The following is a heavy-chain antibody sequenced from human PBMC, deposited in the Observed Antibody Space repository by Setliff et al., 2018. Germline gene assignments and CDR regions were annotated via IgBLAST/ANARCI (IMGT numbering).Heavy chain of an antibody. CDR1: GGSISSGGYY. J-gene: IGHJ4*02. Sequence: PSETLSLTCTVSGGSISSGGYYWSWIRQHPGKGLEWIGYIYYSGSTYYNPSLKSRVTISVDTSKNQFSLKLSSVTAADTAVYYCAREGDSSGFEYWGQGTLVTVSS. CDR3: AREGDSSGFEY. V-gene: IGHV4-31*03. D-gene: IGHD3-22*01. CDR2: IYYSGST.